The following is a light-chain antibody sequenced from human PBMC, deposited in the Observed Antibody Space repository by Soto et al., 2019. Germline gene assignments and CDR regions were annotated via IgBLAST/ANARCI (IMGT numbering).Light chain of an antibody. V-gene: IGKV3-15*01. CDR1: QSINSN. CDR3: QQYNRWPWT. J-gene: IGKJ1*01. CDR2: GAS. Sequence: EIVMTQSPGTLSVSPGERATLSCRANQSINSNLAWYQQKPGQAPRLLIYGASTRATGIPARFSGSGSGTEFTLTISSLQSEDFTVYSCQQYNRWPWTFGQGTKVEIK.